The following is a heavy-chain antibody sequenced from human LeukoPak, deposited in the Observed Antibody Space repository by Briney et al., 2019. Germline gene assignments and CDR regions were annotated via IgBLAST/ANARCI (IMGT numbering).Heavy chain of an antibody. D-gene: IGHD3-9*01. Sequence: PGGSLRLSCAASGFTVSSNYMSWVRQAPGKGLEWVPVIYSGGSTYYADSVKGRFTISRDNSKNTLYLQMNSLRAEDTAVYYCARGVLRYFDWLSPFDYWGQGTLVTVSS. CDR2: IYSGGST. CDR1: GFTVSSNY. J-gene: IGHJ4*02. V-gene: IGHV3-66*01. CDR3: ARGVLRYFDWLSPFDY.